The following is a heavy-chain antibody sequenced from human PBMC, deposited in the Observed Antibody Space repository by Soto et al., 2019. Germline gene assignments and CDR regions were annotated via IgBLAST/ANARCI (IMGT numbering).Heavy chain of an antibody. V-gene: IGHV3-74*01. CDR3: ARGIFGSGTANDY. J-gene: IGHJ4*02. CDR2: INGDGSGT. Sequence: EVQLVESGGGLVQPGGSLRLSCAASGFTFSGSWMHWVRQAPGKGLVWVSRINGDGSGTSYADFVKGRFTISRDNAKNTLFLQMNGLRAEDTAVYYCARGIFGSGTANDYWGQGNLVPVSS. CDR1: GFTFSGSW. D-gene: IGHD3-10*01.